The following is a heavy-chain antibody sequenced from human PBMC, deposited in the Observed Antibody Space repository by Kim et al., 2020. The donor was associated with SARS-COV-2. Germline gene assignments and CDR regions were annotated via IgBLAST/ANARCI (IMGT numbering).Heavy chain of an antibody. Sequence: VKGRFTISRDNSKNTLYLQMNSLRPEDTAVYYCAKDEGSVQLMDFYYMDVWGKGTTVTVSS. J-gene: IGHJ6*03. CDR3: AKDEGSVQLMDFYYMDV. V-gene: IGHV3-30*02. D-gene: IGHD2-8*01.